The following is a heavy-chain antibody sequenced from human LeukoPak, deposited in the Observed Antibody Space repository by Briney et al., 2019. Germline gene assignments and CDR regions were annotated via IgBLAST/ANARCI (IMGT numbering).Heavy chain of an antibody. Sequence: PGGSLRLSCAASGFTFSNSGINWVRQAPEKGLEWVSYISTSGGTIYYADSVKGRFTISRDNAKNSLYLQMDSLRAEDTAVYYCARHIPFDCWGQGTLVTVSS. CDR2: ISTSGGTI. J-gene: IGHJ4*02. V-gene: IGHV3-48*01. D-gene: IGHD2-21*01. CDR1: GFTFSNSG. CDR3: ARHIPFDC.